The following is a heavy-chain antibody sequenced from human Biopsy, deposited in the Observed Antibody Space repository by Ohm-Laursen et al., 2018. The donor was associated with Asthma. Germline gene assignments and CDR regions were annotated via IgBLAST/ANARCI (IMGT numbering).Heavy chain of an antibody. CDR1: GGSMTPTSHY. D-gene: IGHD3-3*01. J-gene: IGHJ6*02. CDR3: ARRITIFGVVQKDHGMDA. V-gene: IGHV4-39*01. CDR2: ISYGGKT. Sequence: SDTLSLTWTVSGGSMTPTSHYWDWIRQAPGKGLEWIGYISYGGKTSYNPSLKNRVTISRDTSKNQFSLSLTSVTAADTAVYFFARRITIFGVVQKDHGMDAWGQGTTVIVSS.